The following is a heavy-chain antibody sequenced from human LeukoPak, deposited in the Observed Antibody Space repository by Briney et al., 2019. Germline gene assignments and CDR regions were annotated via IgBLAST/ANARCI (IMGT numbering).Heavy chain of an antibody. V-gene: IGHV3-21*01. CDR1: GFTFSTYS. J-gene: IGHJ4*02. CDR2: ISSSSGYI. D-gene: IGHD3-22*01. Sequence: GGSLRLSCAASGFTFSTYSMNWVRQAPGKGLEWVSSISSSSGYIFSAESMKGRFTISRDNAKNSLYLQMNSLRAEDTAVYYCARGPDYYDSGGYYSVYWGQGTLVTVSS. CDR3: ARGPDYYDSGGYYSVY.